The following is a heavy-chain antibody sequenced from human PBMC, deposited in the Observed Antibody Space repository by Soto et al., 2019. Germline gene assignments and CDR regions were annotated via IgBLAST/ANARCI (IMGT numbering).Heavy chain of an antibody. Sequence: GASVKVSCKASGFTFTSSAVQWVRQARGQRLEWIGWIVVGSGNTNYAQKFQERVTITRDMSTSTAYMELSSLRSEDTAVYYRAADATDSRTFDIWGQGTMVTVSS. CDR2: IVVGSGNT. D-gene: IGHD1-1*01. J-gene: IGHJ3*02. CDR1: GFTFTSSA. CDR3: AADATDSRTFDI. V-gene: IGHV1-58*01.